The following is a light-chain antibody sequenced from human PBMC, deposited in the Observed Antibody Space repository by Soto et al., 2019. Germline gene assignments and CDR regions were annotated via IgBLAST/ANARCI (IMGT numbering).Light chain of an antibody. V-gene: IGKV3-20*01. CDR3: QQYGSSPGT. Sequence: EIVLTQSPGTLSLSPGGRATLSCSASQSVTSNYLAWYQQKPGQAPRLLIFGASIRDTGIPDRFSGSGSGTDFTLTISRLEPEDFAVYYCQQYGSSPGTFGQGTKVDIK. CDR2: GAS. J-gene: IGKJ1*01. CDR1: QSVTSNY.